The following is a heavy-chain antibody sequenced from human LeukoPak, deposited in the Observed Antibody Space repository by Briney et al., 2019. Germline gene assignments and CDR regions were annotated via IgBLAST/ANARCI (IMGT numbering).Heavy chain of an antibody. CDR1: GFTFSDYY. V-gene: IGHV3-11*01. Sequence: PGGSLRLSCAASGFTFSDYYMSWIRQAPGKGLEWVSYISSSGSTIYYADSVKGRFTISRDNAKNSPYLQMNSLRAEDTAVYYCARDKSSSWGYYYYGMDVWGQGTTVTVSS. J-gene: IGHJ6*02. CDR3: ARDKSSSWGYYYYGMDV. CDR2: ISSSGSTI. D-gene: IGHD6-13*01.